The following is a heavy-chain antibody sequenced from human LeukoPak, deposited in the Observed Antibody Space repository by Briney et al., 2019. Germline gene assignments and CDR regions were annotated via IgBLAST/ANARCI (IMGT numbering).Heavy chain of an antibody. Sequence: PSETLSLTCTLSGGSTSSYYWSWIRQPPGKGLEWIGYIYYSGSTNYNPSLKSRVTISVDTSKNQCSLKLSSVTAADTAVYYCARETSQKGAHYMDVWGKGTTVTISS. CDR2: IYYSGST. CDR3: ARETSQKGAHYMDV. D-gene: IGHD3-16*01. CDR1: GGSTSSYY. J-gene: IGHJ6*03. V-gene: IGHV4-59*01.